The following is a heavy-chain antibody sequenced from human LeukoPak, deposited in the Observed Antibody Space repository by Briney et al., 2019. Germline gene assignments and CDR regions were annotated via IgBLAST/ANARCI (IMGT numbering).Heavy chain of an antibody. CDR3: ARGAVGPSFDY. Sequence: SETLSLTCTVSGGSITSYYWSWIRQPPGKGLEWIGYMYNSGSTNCNPSLKSRVTISIDTSKNQFSLKLSSVTAADTAVYYCARGAVGPSFDYWGQGTLVTVSS. V-gene: IGHV4-59*01. CDR1: GGSITSYY. D-gene: IGHD1-26*01. J-gene: IGHJ4*02. CDR2: MYNSGST.